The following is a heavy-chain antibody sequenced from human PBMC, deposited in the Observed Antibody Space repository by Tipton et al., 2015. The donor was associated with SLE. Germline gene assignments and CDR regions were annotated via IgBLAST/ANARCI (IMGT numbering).Heavy chain of an antibody. CDR1: GDFLSSRGYY. J-gene: IGHJ6*02. CDR2: VYYSGMT. D-gene: IGHD2-2*01. V-gene: IGHV4-39*07. CDR3: ARDCSSSPCEPFYFFGMDV. Sequence: TLSFTCSVYGDFLSSRGYYWAWIRQPPGKGLDWIGSVYYSGMTHTKPSLKSRVSISLDRSKNQFSLNLSSVTDADTAVYYCARDCSSSPCEPFYFFGMDVWGQATTATVTS.